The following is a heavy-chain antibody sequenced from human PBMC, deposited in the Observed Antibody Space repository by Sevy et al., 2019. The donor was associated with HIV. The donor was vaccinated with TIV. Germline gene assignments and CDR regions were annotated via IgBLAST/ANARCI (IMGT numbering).Heavy chain of an antibody. Sequence: ASVKVSCKASGYTFTSYDINWVRQATGQGLEWMGWMNPNSGNTGYAQKFQGRVTMTRNTSISTAYMELSSLRSEDTAVYYCARGGRGSGRPNYCSQYYYYGMDVWGQGTTVTVSS. CDR1: GYTFTSYD. V-gene: IGHV1-8*01. CDR3: ARGGRGSGRPNYCSQYYYYGMDV. D-gene: IGHD3-10*01. J-gene: IGHJ6*02. CDR2: MNPNSGNT.